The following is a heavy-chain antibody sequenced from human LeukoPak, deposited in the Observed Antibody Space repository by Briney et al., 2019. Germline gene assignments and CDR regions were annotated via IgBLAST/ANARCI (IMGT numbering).Heavy chain of an antibody. J-gene: IGHJ4*02. Sequence: SETLSLTCTASDGSISSYYWSWIRQPPGKGLEWIGYIYYSGSTNYNPSLKNRVTISVDTSKNQFSLKLRSVTAADTAVYYCASGTYYYFDFWGQGTLVTVSS. CDR3: ASGTYYYFDF. CDR2: IYYSGST. V-gene: IGHV4-59*08. D-gene: IGHD1-26*01. CDR1: DGSISSYY.